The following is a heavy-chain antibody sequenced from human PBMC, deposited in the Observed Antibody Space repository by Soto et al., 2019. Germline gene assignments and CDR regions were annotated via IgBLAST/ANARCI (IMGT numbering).Heavy chain of an antibody. CDR2: IIPIFGTA. CDR1: GGTFSSYA. Sequence: QVQLVQSGAEVKKPGSSVKVSCKASGGTFSSYAISWVRQAPGQGLEWMGGIIPIFGTANYAQKFQGRVTITENKSASTAYMELSSLGSEDTAVYYCASLATPPYCSGGSCPSGYYYYYGMEVWGQGTTVTVSS. V-gene: IGHV1-69*06. CDR3: ASLATPPYCSGGSCPSGYYYYYGMEV. D-gene: IGHD2-15*01. J-gene: IGHJ6*02.